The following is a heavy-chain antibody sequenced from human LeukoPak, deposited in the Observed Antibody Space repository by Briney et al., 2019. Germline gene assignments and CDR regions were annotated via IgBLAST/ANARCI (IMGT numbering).Heavy chain of an antibody. CDR3: ARHRGPSLYSSADFDY. J-gene: IGHJ4*02. V-gene: IGHV3-30-3*01. D-gene: IGHD3-22*01. CDR2: ISYDGTNK. Sequence: PGRSLRLSCAASGFTFSGYAMHWVRQAPGKGLEWVAVISYDGTNKYYADSVKGRFTVSRDISKNTLYLQMNSLTAEDTAVYYCARHRGPSLYSSADFDYWGQGTLVPVSS. CDR1: GFTFSGYA.